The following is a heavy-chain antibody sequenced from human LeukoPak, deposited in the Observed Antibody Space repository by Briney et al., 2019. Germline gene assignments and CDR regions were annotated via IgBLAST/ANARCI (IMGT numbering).Heavy chain of an antibody. V-gene: IGHV1-18*01. CDR1: GYTFTSYG. J-gene: IGHJ3*02. Sequence: ASVKVSCKASGYTFTSYGISWVRQAPGQGLEWMGWISAYNGNTNYAQKLQGRVTMTTDTSTSTAYMELRSLRSDDTAVYYCARDRGGYSSGWSAFDIWGQGTMVTVSS. D-gene: IGHD6-19*01. CDR2: ISAYNGNT. CDR3: ARDRGGYSSGWSAFDI.